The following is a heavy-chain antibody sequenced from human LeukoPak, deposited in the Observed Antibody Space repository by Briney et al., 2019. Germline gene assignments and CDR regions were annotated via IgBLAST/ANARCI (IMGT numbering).Heavy chain of an antibody. CDR1: GFTVSSNY. V-gene: IGHV3-53*01. CDR2: IYSGGST. Sequence: GGSLRLSCAASGFTVSSNYMSWVRQAPGKGLEWVSVIYSGGSTYYADSVKGRFTISRDNSKNTLYLQMNSLRAEDTAVYYCARETRSHSFDIWGQGTMVTVSS. J-gene: IGHJ3*02. CDR3: ARETRSHSFDI.